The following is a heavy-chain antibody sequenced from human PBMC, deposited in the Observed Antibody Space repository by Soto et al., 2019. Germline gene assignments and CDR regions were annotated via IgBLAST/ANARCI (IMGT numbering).Heavy chain of an antibody. J-gene: IGHJ4*02. V-gene: IGHV3-23*01. CDR3: AIFVRDPYADYYY. Sequence: PGGSLRLSCAASGFTFSSYAMSWVRQAPGKGLEWVSAISGSGGSTYYADSVKGRFTISRDNSKNTLYLQMNSLRPEDTAVYYCAIFVRDPYADYYYCGQRTLLTVSS. D-gene: IGHD4-17*01. CDR2: ISGSGGST. CDR1: GFTFSSYA.